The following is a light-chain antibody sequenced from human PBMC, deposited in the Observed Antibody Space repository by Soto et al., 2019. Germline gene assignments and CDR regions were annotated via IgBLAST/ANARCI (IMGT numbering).Light chain of an antibody. V-gene: IGKV1-5*01. CDR3: QQYHSYSPLT. CDR1: KIIVSG. J-gene: IGKJ4*01. CDR2: DAS. Sequence: DIQITNLLPTRFASVGEKFPTTCRASKIIVSGLAWYQQKPGKAPNLLIYDASSLESGVPSRFSGSGSGTEFTLTISSLQPDDFATYYCQQYHSYSPLTFGGGTKVEIK.